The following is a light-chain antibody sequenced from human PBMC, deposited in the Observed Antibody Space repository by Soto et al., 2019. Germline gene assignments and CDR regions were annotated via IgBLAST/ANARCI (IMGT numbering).Light chain of an antibody. V-gene: IGKV1-39*01. CDR1: QSFSSH. CDR3: QQTYSTPRT. Sequence: DIQMTQSPSSLSAAVGDRVTITCRASQSFSSHLNWYQQKPGKAPELLIYAASSLQSGVPSRFSGSGSGTEFTLTISSLQPEDFATYYCQQTYSTPRTLGQGTRWIS. CDR2: AAS. J-gene: IGKJ1*01.